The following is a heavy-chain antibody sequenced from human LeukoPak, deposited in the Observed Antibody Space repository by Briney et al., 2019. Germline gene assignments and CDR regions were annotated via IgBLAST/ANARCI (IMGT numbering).Heavy chain of an antibody. CDR3: ARVRRLLWFGEADY. CDR2: MNPNTGNT. D-gene: IGHD3-10*01. V-gene: IGHV1-8*01. CDR1: GYTFSDHD. Sequence: ASVKVSCKASGYTFSDHDVNWVRQAPGQGLEWMGWMNPNTGNTGYAQNLQGRVTMTRTNSITTAYMELRSLRSDDTAVYYCARVRRLLWFGEADYWGQGTLVTVSS. J-gene: IGHJ4*02.